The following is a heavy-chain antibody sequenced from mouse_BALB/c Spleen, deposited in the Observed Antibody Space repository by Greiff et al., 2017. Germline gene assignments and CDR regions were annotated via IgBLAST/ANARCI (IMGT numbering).Heavy chain of an antibody. D-gene: IGHD1-1*01. CDR2: ISDGGSYT. J-gene: IGHJ4*01. CDR1: GFTFSDYY. CDR3: ARDRHYYGSSNAMDY. Sequence: DVMLVESGGGLVKPGGSLKLSCAASGFTFSDYYMYWVRQTPEKRLEWVATISDGGSYTYYPDSVKGRFTISRDNAKNNLYLQMSSLKSEDTAMYYCARDRHYYGSSNAMDYWGQGTSVTVSS. V-gene: IGHV5-4*02.